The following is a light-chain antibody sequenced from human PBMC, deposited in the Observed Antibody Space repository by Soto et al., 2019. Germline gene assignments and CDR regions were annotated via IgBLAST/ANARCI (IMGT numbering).Light chain of an antibody. CDR2: DVT. CDR3: SSYTSSSALVV. V-gene: IGLV2-14*01. Sequence: QSVLTQPASVSGSPGQSITIFCTGTSSDVGDYNYVSWYQQHPGKAPKLMIYDVTNRPSGLSNRFSGSKSGNTASLTISGLQAEDEADYYCSSYTSSSALVVFGGGTKVTVL. J-gene: IGLJ2*01. CDR1: SSDVGDYNY.